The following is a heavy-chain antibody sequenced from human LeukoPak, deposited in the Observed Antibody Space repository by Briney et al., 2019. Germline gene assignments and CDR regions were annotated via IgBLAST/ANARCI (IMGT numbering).Heavy chain of an antibody. D-gene: IGHD3-16*01. Sequence: GGSLRLSCEASGFTFNTYSMNWARQAPGKGLEWVSSIDSSGGYMFYADSVRGRFTISRDNSKNTVSLQMESLRAEDTALYYCAKDYAVGSIDYWGQGTLVTVSS. CDR2: IDSSGGYM. J-gene: IGHJ4*02. CDR3: AKDYAVGSIDY. V-gene: IGHV3-23*01. CDR1: GFTFNTYS.